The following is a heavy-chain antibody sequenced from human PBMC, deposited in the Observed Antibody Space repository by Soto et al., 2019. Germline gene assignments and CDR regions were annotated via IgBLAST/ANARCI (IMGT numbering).Heavy chain of an antibody. V-gene: IGHV4-34*01. D-gene: IGHD3-16*02. CDR3: ARGIGSSVSFGGVIVKKPFDY. Sequence: SETLSLTCAVYGGSFSGYYWSWIRQPPGKGLEWIGEINHSGSTNYNPSLKSRVTISVDTSKNQFSLKLSSVTAADTAVYYCARGIGSSVSFGGVIVKKPFDYWGQGTLVTVSS. CDR1: GGSFSGYY. J-gene: IGHJ4*02. CDR2: INHSGST.